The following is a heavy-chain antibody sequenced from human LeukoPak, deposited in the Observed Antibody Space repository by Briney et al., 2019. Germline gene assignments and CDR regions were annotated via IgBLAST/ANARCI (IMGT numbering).Heavy chain of an antibody. Sequence: PGGSLRLSCAASGFTFSTHDLNWVRQAPGKGLEWVSFISSRSSNIYYADSVKGRFTISRDNAKNSLYLQMNSLRAEDTALYYCASHRGACGGFRPFHIWGQGTMVTVSS. J-gene: IGHJ3*02. V-gene: IGHV3-48*04. CDR1: GFTFSTHD. CDR3: ASHRGACGGFRPFHI. D-gene: IGHD6-25*01. CDR2: ISSRSSNI.